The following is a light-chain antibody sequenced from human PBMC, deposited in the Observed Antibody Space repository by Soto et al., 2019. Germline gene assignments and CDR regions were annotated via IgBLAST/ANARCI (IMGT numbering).Light chain of an antibody. CDR1: QSLLLSSSHENC. J-gene: IGKJ1*01. Sequence: DIVVTQSPESLAVSLGERATINCRSSQSLLLSSSHENCLAWYQQKPGQPPRLLIYWASTRESGVPDRLSGSGAGTDFTTTISSLQDEDVALYYRQQNNRPQWTFGQGTKVEIK. CDR2: WAS. CDR3: QQNNRPQWT. V-gene: IGKV4-1*01.